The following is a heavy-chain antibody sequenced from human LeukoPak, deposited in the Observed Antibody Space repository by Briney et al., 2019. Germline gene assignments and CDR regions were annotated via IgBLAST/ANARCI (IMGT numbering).Heavy chain of an antibody. CDR1: GYSFINYD. D-gene: IGHD3-9*01. Sequence: GASVKVSCKASGYSFINYDINWVRQATGQGLEWMGWMNPNSGGTGYAQKLHDRVTMTRDTSISTAYLELSGLRFEDTAVYYCARGNYDILTGTPDFDNWGQGTLVTVSS. V-gene: IGHV1-8*01. CDR2: MNPNSGGT. CDR3: ARGNYDILTGTPDFDN. J-gene: IGHJ4*02.